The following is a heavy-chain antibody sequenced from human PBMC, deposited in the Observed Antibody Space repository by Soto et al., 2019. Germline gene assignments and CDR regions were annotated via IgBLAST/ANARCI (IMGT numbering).Heavy chain of an antibody. D-gene: IGHD2-21*02. CDR1: VFTLSYC. J-gene: IGHJ5*02. Sequence: GGSLRLSCTPSVFTLSYCMNLVRQAPGKGLEWVANIKEEGSEIQYVDSVKGRFTISRDTAKNSLYLEMNRLRVEDTAVYYCASPREVTSGWDRWGQGTMVTVSS. V-gene: IGHV3-7*01. CDR2: IKEEGSEI. CDR3: ASPREVTSGWDR.